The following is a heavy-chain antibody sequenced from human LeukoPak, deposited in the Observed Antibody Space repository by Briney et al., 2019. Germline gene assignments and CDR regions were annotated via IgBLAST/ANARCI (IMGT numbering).Heavy chain of an antibody. D-gene: IGHD3-10*01. Sequence: GGSLRLSCVASGFTFSSYSMNWVRQAPGKGLEWLSYISMGGSPTYYADSVKGRFTISRDNAKNSLYLQMNSLRAEDTAVYYCVRDTYGPSDYWGQGSLVTVSS. V-gene: IGHV3-48*04. CDR2: ISMGGSPT. J-gene: IGHJ4*02. CDR3: VRDTYGPSDY. CDR1: GFTFSSYS.